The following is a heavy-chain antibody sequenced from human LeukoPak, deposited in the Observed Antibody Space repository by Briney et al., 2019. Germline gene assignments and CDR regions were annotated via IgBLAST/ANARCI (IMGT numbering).Heavy chain of an antibody. CDR1: GGSFSGYY. V-gene: IGHV4-34*01. CDR3: AGLATGQYCSGGSCYSRDYYYGMDV. D-gene: IGHD2-15*01. J-gene: IGHJ6*02. Sequence: PSETLSLTCAVYGGSFSGYYWSWIRQPPGKGLEWIGEINHSGSTNYNPSLKSRVTISVDTSKNQFSLKLSSVTAADTAVYYCAGLATGQYCSGGSCYSRDYYYGMDVWAKGPRSPSP. CDR2: INHSGST.